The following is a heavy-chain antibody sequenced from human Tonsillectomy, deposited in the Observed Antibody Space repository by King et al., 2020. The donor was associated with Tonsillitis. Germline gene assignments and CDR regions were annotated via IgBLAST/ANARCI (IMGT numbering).Heavy chain of an antibody. CDR1: GYTFTSYD. V-gene: IGHV1-8*01. CDR2: MNPNSGNT. CDR3: ARGDRFLEGSRGWFDP. Sequence: QLVQSGAEVKKPGASVKVSCKASGYTFTSYDINWVRQATGQGLEWMGWMNPNSGNTGCAQKFQGRVTMTRNTSISTAYMELSSLRSEDTAVYYCARGDRFLEGSRGWFDPWGQGTLVTVSS. J-gene: IGHJ5*02. D-gene: IGHD3-3*01.